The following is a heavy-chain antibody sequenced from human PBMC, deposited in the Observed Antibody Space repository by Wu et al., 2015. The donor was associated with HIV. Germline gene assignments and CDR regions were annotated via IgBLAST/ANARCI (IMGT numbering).Heavy chain of an antibody. CDR1: GGTFSSYA. V-gene: IGHV1-69*12. Sequence: QVQLVQSGAEVKKPGSSVKVSCKASGGTFSSYAISWVRQAPGQGLEWMGGIIPIFGTANYAQKFQGRVTITADESTSTAYMELSSLRSEDTAVYYCARGEGGGWTTVTTGRKPYYYYMDVVGRKGPRSPS. J-gene: IGHJ6*03. CDR2: IIPIFGTA. CDR3: ARGEGGGWTTVTTGRKPYYYYMDV. D-gene: IGHD4-17*01.